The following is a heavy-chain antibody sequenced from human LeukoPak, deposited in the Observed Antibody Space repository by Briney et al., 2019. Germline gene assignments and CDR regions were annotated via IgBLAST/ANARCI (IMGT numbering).Heavy chain of an antibody. CDR2: IYPDDSDT. CDR3: ARLAYCSNDVCYSNYYYSMDV. Sequence: GESLKISCKGSGYTFSSYWIGWVRQIPGKGLEWMGIIYPDDSDTRYSPSFQGQVTISADKSISTAYLQWSSLKASDTAMYYCARLAYCSNDVCYSNYYYSMDVWGKGTTVTGSS. CDR1: GYTFSSYW. D-gene: IGHD2-8*01. V-gene: IGHV5-51*01. J-gene: IGHJ6*03.